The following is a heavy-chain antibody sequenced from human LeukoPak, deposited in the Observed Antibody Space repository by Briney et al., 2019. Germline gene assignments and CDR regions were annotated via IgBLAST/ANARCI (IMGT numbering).Heavy chain of an antibody. Sequence: PGGSLRLSFATSGLTVRTSSMSWVRQAPGKGLEWVAVIYSSGSTSYEDSVNGRCTISRDTSKSSMYLQMDHLRAEDTAVYYCASAREYCINSNCYEYFQDWGQGTLVTVSS. CDR2: IYSSGST. CDR3: ASAREYCINSNCYEYFQD. J-gene: IGHJ1*01. CDR1: GLTVRTSS. D-gene: IGHD2-2*01. V-gene: IGHV3-53*01.